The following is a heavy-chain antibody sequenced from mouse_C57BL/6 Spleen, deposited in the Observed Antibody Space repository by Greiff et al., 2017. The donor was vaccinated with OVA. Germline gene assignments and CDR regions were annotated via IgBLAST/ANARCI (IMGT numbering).Heavy chain of an antibody. J-gene: IGHJ1*03. D-gene: IGHD2-1*01. CDR1: GYTFTSYW. CDR2: IHPNSGST. CDR3: ARPAYGNSRYWYFGV. V-gene: IGHV1-64*01. Sequence: QVQLQQPGAELVKPGASVKVSCKASGYTFTSYWMHWVKQRPGQGLEWIGMIHPNSGSTNYNEKFKSKATLTVDKSSSTAYMQLSSLTSEDSAVYYCARPAYGNSRYWYFGVWGTGTTVTVSS.